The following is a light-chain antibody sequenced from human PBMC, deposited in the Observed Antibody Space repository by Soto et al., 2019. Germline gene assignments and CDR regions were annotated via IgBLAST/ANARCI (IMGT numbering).Light chain of an antibody. CDR3: QKYDSAPWT. CDR2: AAS. CDR1: QGISNY. Sequence: DIQMTQSPSSLSASVRDRVTITCRASQGISNYLAWYQQKPGKVPKLLIYAASTLQSGVPSRFSGSGSGTDFTLTIRRLQPEDVAPYYCQKYDSAPWTFGQGTKVEIK. J-gene: IGKJ1*01. V-gene: IGKV1-27*01.